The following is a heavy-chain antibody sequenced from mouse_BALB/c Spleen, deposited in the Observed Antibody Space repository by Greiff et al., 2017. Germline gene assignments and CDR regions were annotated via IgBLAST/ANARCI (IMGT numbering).Heavy chain of an antibody. D-gene: IGHD1-1*01. Sequence: QVQLQQSGAELVRPGTSVKVSCKASGYAFTNYLIEWVKQRPGQGLEWIGVINPGSGGTNYNEKFKGKATLTADKSSSTAYMQLSSLTSDDSAVYFCARPYAGDWGQGTTLTVSS. V-gene: IGHV1-54*03. CDR2: INPGSGGT. CDR3: ARPYAGD. J-gene: IGHJ2*01. CDR1: GYAFTNYL.